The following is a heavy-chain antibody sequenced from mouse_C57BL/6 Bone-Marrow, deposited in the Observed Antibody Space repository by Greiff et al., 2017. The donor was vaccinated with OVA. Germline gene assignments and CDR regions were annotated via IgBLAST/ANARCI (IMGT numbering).Heavy chain of an antibody. Sequence: VKLQQSGPELVKPGASVKLSCKASGYTFTSYDINWVKQRPGQGLEWIGWIYPRDGSTKYNEKFKGKATLTVDTSSSTAYLELHSLTSEDSAVYFCAREERDYDGTYFDYWGQGTTLTVSS. J-gene: IGHJ2*01. V-gene: IGHV1-85*01. CDR1: GYTFTSYD. CDR2: IYPRDGST. D-gene: IGHD2-4*01. CDR3: AREERDYDGTYFDY.